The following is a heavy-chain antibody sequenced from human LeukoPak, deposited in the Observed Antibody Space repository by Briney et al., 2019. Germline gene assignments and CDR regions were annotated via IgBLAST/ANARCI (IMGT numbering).Heavy chain of an antibody. V-gene: IGHV1-8*03. CDR3: ARTLVVTAPDY. D-gene: IGHD2-21*02. CDR1: GYTFTSYD. CDR2: MNPNSGNT. Sequence: ASVKVSCKASGYTFTSYDINWVRQATGQGLEWMGWMNPNSGNTGYAQKFQGRVTITRNTSISTAYMELRSLRSDDTAVYYCARTLVVTAPDYWGQGTLVTVSS. J-gene: IGHJ4*02.